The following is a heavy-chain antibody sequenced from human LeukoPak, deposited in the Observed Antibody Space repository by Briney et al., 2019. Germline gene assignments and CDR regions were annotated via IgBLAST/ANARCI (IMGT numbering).Heavy chain of an antibody. CDR3: ARDRVVVTSGFAFDI. Sequence: SSQTLSLTCTVSGGSISSGGYDWSWLRQHPGKGLEWIGYIYYSGSTYYNPSLKSRVTISVDTSRNQFSLKLSSVTAADTAVYYCARDRVVVTSGFAFDIWGQGTMVTVSS. CDR2: IYYSGST. CDR1: GGSISSGGYD. D-gene: IGHD4-23*01. V-gene: IGHV4-31*03. J-gene: IGHJ3*02.